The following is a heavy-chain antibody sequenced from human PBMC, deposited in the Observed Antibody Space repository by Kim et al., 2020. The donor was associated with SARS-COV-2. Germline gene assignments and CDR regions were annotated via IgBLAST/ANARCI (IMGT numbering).Heavy chain of an antibody. Sequence: SETLSLTCTVSGASISGGSYGWTWIRQSAGKELEWIGHIFNNRLTNYSPSLKSRVSISVDTAKNQFSLNLTSVSAADTAIYFCAREVGGFHYAKSVYPRWNFDPWGPGTLVTVSS. V-gene: IGHV4-61*09. J-gene: IGHJ5*02. CDR3: AREVGGFHYAKSVYPRWNFDP. CDR2: IFNNRLT. D-gene: IGHD1-7*01. CDR1: GASISGGSYG.